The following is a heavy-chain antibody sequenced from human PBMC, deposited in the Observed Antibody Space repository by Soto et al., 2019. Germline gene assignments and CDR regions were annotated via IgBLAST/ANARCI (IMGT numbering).Heavy chain of an antibody. Sequence: QLQLVQSGAEVKKPGASVRVSCKTSGHTFIAYYIHWVRQAPGQGLEWMGWIGPKSGGTNYAQKFLGRVTMTRDTTSNTAYMALNRLRSDATAVAYCARISADVPPWGQGTLITVSS. CDR1: GHTFIAYY. CDR3: ARISADVPP. V-gene: IGHV1-2*02. CDR2: IGPKSGGT. J-gene: IGHJ4*02. D-gene: IGHD6-6*01.